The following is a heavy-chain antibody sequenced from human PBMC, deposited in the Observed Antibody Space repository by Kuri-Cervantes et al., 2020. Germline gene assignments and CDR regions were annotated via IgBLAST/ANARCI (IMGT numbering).Heavy chain of an antibody. J-gene: IGHJ4*02. V-gene: IGHV3-48*01. CDR2: ISSGRDII. CDR3: ARESYSSSWFLFDY. D-gene: IGHD6-13*01. Sequence: GESLKISCAASGFTFSTYRMIWVRQAPGKGLEWVSYISSGRDIIYYADSVKGRFTISRDNSKNTLYLQMNSLRAEDTAVYYCARESYSSSWFLFDYWGQGTLVTVSS. CDR1: GFTFSTYR.